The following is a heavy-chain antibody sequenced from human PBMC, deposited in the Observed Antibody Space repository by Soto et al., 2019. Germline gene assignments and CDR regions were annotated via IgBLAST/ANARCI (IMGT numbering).Heavy chain of an antibody. Sequence: GSLSLSCAASGFTFSSYSMNWVRQAPGKGLEWVSSISSSSSYIYYADSVKGRFTISRDNAKNSLYLQMNSLRAEDTAVYYCARDLVGAASDYWGQGTLVTVSS. CDR2: ISSSSSYI. CDR1: GFTFSSYS. CDR3: ARDLVGAASDY. D-gene: IGHD1-26*01. V-gene: IGHV3-21*01. J-gene: IGHJ4*02.